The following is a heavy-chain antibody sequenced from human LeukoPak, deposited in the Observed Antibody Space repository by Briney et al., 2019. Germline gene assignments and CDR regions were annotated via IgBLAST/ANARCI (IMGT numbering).Heavy chain of an antibody. D-gene: IGHD1-1*01. CDR2: IRSNGDTT. CDR3: AKGQELDNGVFDS. J-gene: IGHJ4*02. CDR1: GFTFSSIA. Sequence: GGSLRLSCAASGFTFSSIAMTWVRQAPGKGLEWVSSIRSNGDTTYNADSVKGRFTISRDNSKNTLYLQMNSLRVEDTAIYYCAKGQELDNGVFDSWGQGTLVTVSS. V-gene: IGHV3-23*01.